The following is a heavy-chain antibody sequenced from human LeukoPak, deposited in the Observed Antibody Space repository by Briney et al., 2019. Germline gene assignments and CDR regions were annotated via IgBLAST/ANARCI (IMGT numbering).Heavy chain of an antibody. CDR1: GFTFSRYG. D-gene: IGHD3-22*01. V-gene: IGHV3-30*02. CDR2: IQTDGSTK. CDR3: ARDGDSSGYQTFDY. Sequence: GGSLRLSCVSSGFTFSRYGIHWVRQAPGKGLEWVSFIQTDGSTKYYSDSVKGRFTISRDNAKNSLYLQMNSLRAEDTAVYYCARDGDSSGYQTFDYWGQGTLVTVSS. J-gene: IGHJ4*02.